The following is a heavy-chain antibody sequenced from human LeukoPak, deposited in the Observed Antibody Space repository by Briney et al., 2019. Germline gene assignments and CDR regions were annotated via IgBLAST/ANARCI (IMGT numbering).Heavy chain of an antibody. J-gene: IGHJ3*02. D-gene: IGHD3-16*02. CDR3: ARDPDPFSRLSVFDI. V-gene: IGHV6-1*01. Sequence: SQTLSLTCAVSGDSVSSNSATWNWIRQSPSRGLEWLGRTYYRSKWYNDYAVIVKSRITINPDTSKNQFSLQLNSVTPEDTAVYYCARDPDPFSRLSVFDIWGQGTMVTVSS. CDR2: TYYRSKWYN. CDR1: GDSVSSNSAT.